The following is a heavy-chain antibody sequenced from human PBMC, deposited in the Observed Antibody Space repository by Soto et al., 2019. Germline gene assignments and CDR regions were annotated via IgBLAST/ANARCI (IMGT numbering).Heavy chain of an antibody. CDR1: GYTFTSYA. CDR3: ARDKWFCSGGSRYEGEVFDI. CDR2: INAGNGNT. V-gene: IGHV1-3*01. J-gene: IGHJ3*02. Sequence: ASVKVSCKASGYTFTSYAMHWVRQAPGQRLEWMGWINAGNGNTKYSQKFQGRVTITRDTSAITAYMELSSLRSEDTAVYYCARDKWFCSGGSRYEGEVFDIWGQGTTVTVTS. D-gene: IGHD2-15*01.